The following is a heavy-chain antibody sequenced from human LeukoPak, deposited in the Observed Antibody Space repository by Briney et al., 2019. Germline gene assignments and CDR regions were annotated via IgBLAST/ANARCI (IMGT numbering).Heavy chain of an antibody. CDR3: ARGGDYGDYGHTIDY. CDR1: GGSFSGYY. Sequence: PSETLSLTCAVYGGSFSGYYWSWIRQPPGKGLEWIGEINHSRSTNYNPSLKSRVTISVDTAKNQFSLKLSSVTAADTAVYYCARGGDYGDYGHTIDYWGQGTLVTVSS. V-gene: IGHV4-34*01. CDR2: INHSRST. D-gene: IGHD4-17*01. J-gene: IGHJ4*02.